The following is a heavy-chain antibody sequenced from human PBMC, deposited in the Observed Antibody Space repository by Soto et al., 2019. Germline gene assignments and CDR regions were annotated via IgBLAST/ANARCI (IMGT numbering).Heavy chain of an antibody. CDR1: GYSFTNYW. Sequence: GESLKISCKGSGYSFTNYWISWVRQMPGKGLEWMGRIDPGDSNTNYSPSFQGHVTISADKSISTAYLQWSSLRASDTAIYYCAKRKDASASAYFFNGMDVWGQGTTVTVYS. V-gene: IGHV5-10-1*01. J-gene: IGHJ6*02. CDR3: AKRKDASASAYFFNGMDV. CDR2: IDPGDSNT. D-gene: IGHD3-10*01.